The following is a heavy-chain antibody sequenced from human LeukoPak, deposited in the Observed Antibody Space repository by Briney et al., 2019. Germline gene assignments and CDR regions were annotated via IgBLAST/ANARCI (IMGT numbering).Heavy chain of an antibody. D-gene: IGHD3-16*02. CDR3: ARSGQTNYDYVWGSYPRYFDY. J-gene: IGHJ4*02. V-gene: IGHV4-59*01. CDR1: GGSISSYY. CDR2: IYYSGST. Sequence: SETLSLTCTVSGGSISSYYWSWIRQPPGKGLDWIGYIYYSGSTNYNPSLKSRVTISVDTSKNQFSLKLSSVTAADTAVYYCARSGQTNYDYVWGSYPRYFDYWGQGTLVTVSS.